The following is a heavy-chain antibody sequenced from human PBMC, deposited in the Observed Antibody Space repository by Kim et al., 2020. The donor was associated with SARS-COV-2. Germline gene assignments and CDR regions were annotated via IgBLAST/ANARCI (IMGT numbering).Heavy chain of an antibody. V-gene: IGHV4-59*01. J-gene: IGHJ4*02. D-gene: IGHD6-13*01. CDR1: GGSISSYY. CDR2: IYYSGST. Sequence: SETLSLTCTVSGGSISSYYWSWIRQPPGKGLEWIGYIYYSGSTNYNPSLKSRVTISVDTSKNQFSLKLSSVTAADTAVYYCARRKGSSSWPPYFDYWGQGTLVTVSS. CDR3: ARRKGSSSWPPYFDY.